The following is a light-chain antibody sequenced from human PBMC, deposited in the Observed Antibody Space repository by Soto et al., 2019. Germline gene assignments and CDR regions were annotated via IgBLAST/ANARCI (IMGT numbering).Light chain of an antibody. Sequence: QSALTQPASVSGSPGQSITISRTGTSSDVGSYNLVSWYQQHPGKAPKLMIYEGSKRPSGVSNRFSGSKSGNTASVTISGLQAEDEADYYCCSYAGSSTYVVFGGGTQLTVL. V-gene: IGLV2-23*01. J-gene: IGLJ2*01. CDR2: EGS. CDR1: SSDVGSYNL. CDR3: CSYAGSSTYVV.